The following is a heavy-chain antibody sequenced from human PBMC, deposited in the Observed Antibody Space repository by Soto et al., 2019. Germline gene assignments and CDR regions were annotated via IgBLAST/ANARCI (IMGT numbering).Heavy chain of an antibody. J-gene: IGHJ5*02. D-gene: IGHD3-22*01. CDR3: PRGSLYYYDGSGRTWFDP. V-gene: IGHV4-34*01. Sequence: SETLSLTCAVYGGSFSGYYWCWIRQRQGKGLDWMGEINHSGTTDYIPSLKSRVTISLDMSKNQFSLKLTSVTAAATAVSYCPRGSLYYYDGSGRTWFDPWGQGTRVTVSA. CDR1: GGSFSGYY. CDR2: INHSGTT.